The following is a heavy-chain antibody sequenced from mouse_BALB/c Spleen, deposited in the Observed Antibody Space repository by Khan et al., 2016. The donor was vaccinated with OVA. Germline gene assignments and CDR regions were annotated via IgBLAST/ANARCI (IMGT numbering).Heavy chain of an antibody. CDR1: GYTFTDFY. CDR2: ISPGSGDT. CDR3: ARRNYFGYTFAY. Sequence: QVQLQQSGTELARPGASVNLSCKASGYTFTDFYINWVKQRSGQGLEWIGEISPGSGDTYYNEKLKGKATLTADTSSSTAYMQLSSLTSEASAVYFCARRNYFGYTFAYWGQGTLVTVSA. J-gene: IGHJ3*01. D-gene: IGHD1-2*01. V-gene: IGHV1-77*01.